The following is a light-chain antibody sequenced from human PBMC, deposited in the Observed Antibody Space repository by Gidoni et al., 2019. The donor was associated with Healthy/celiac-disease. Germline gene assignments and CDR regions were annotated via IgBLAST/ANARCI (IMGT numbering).Light chain of an antibody. CDR3: QQSYSTLRT. CDR2: AAS. J-gene: IGKJ2*01. CDR1: QRISSY. Sequence: TPSPSSLSASVGDRVTITCRASQRISSYLNWYQQKPGKAPKLLIYAASSLQSGVPSRFSGSGSGTDFTLTISSLQPEDFATYYCQQSYSTLRTFGQXTKLEIK. V-gene: IGKV1-39*01.